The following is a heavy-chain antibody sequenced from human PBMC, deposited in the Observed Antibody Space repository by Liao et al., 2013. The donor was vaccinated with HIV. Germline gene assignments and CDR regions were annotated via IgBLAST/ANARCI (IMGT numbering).Heavy chain of an antibody. CDR1: GGSISSGSYY. CDR3: ARDMGAQWLVDWYFDL. Sequence: QVQLQESGPGLVKPSQTLSLTCTVSGGSISSGSYYWSWIRQPAGKGLEWIGRLYTSGSTNYNPSLKSRVTMSVDTSKNQFSLKLSSVTAADTAVYYCARDMGAQWLVDWYFDLWGRGHPGHCLL. J-gene: IGHJ2*01. CDR2: LYTSGST. D-gene: IGHD6-19*01. V-gene: IGHV4-61*02.